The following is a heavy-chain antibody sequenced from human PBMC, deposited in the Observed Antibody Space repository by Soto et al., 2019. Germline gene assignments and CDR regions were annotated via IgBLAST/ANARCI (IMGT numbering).Heavy chain of an antibody. CDR3: ARDSPPVDY. V-gene: IGHV1-18*01. CDR1: GYTFTNYG. J-gene: IGHJ4*02. CDR2: IRAYNGNT. Sequence: QVQLVQSGAEVKKPGASVKVSCKASGYTFTNYGISWVRQAPGQGLEWMGWIRAYNGNTKDAQRLQGGVTMTRDTSTSTAYMELRSLRSDDTAVYYWARDSPPVDYWGQGPLVTVSS.